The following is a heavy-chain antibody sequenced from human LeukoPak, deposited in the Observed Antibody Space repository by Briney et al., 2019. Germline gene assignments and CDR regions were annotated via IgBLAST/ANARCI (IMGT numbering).Heavy chain of an antibody. CDR2: ISYDGSNK. V-gene: IGHV3-30*03. CDR3: ADSSSSDAFDI. J-gene: IGHJ3*02. CDR1: GFTFSSYG. Sequence: PGRSLRLSCAASGFTFSSYGMHWVRQAPGKGLEWVAVISYDGSNKYYADSVKGRFTISRDNSKNTLYLQMNSLRAEDTAVYYCADSSSSDAFDIWGQGTMVTVSS. D-gene: IGHD6-13*01.